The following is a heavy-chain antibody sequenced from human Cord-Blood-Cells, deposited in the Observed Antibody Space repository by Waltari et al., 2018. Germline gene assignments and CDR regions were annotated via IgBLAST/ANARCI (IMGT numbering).Heavy chain of an antibody. CDR2: INHSGST. CDR1: GGSFSGYY. D-gene: IGHD3-22*01. CDR3: ARTLYDSSGYYSDAFDI. Sequence: QVQLQQWGAGLLKPSETLSLTCAVYGGSFSGYYWSWIRQPPGKGLEWIGEINHSGSTNYNPSLKSRVTMSVDTSKNQFSLKLSSVTAADTAVYYCARTLYDSSGYYSDAFDIWGQGTMVTVSS. J-gene: IGHJ3*02. V-gene: IGHV4-34*01.